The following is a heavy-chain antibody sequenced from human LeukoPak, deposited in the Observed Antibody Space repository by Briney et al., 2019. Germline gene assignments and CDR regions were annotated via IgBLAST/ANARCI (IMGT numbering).Heavy chain of an antibody. J-gene: IGHJ3*02. CDR1: GGSITDYY. CDR3: ARDGIEYGSGSYDAFDI. CDR2: IYYSGST. D-gene: IGHD3-10*01. V-gene: IGHV4-59*01. Sequence: SETLSLTCTVSGGSITDYYWIWIRQPPGKGLEWIGYIYYSGSTNYNPSLKSRVTISVDTSKNQFSLKLSSVTAADTAVYYCARDGIEYGSGSYDAFDIWGQGTMVTVSS.